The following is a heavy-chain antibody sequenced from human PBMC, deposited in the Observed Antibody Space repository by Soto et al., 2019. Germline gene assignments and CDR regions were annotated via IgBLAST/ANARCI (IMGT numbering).Heavy chain of an antibody. D-gene: IGHD3-10*01. CDR1: GGSISSYY. J-gene: IGHJ4*02. CDR2: IYYSGST. Sequence: SETLSLTCTVSGGSISSYYWSWIRQPPGKGLEWIGYIYYSGSTNYNPSLKSRVTISVDTSKNQFSLKLSSVTAADTAVYYCARHAYGSGSYYPDYWGQGTLVTVSS. V-gene: IGHV4-59*08. CDR3: ARHAYGSGSYYPDY.